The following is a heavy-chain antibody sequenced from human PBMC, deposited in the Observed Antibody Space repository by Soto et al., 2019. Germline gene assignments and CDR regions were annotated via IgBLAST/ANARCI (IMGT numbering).Heavy chain of an antibody. CDR2: MNPNSGNT. D-gene: IGHD2-8*01. CDR1: GYTFTSYD. J-gene: IGHJ5*02. V-gene: IGHV1-8*01. Sequence: ASVKVSCKASGYTFTSYDINWVRQATGQGLEWMGWMNPNSGNTGYAQKFQGRVTMTRNTSISTAYMELSSLRPEDTAVYYCARKLGYCTNGVCYNWFDPWGQGTLVTVSS. CDR3: ARKLGYCTNGVCYNWFDP.